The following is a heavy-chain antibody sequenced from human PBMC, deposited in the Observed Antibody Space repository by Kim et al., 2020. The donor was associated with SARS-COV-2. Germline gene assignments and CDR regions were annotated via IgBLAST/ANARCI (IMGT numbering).Heavy chain of an antibody. CDR2: ISYDGSHQ. CDR1: GLTFTNSG. CDR3: AQESQKYESSSYFYFFEY. J-gene: IGHJ4*02. D-gene: IGHD3-22*01. Sequence: GGSLRLSCAASGLTFTNSGMHWVRQAPGKGLEWVAVISYDGSHQYYADSVKGRFTISRDNSKNTLYLQMNSLSAEDTAMYYCAQESQKYESSSYFYFFEYWGQGTFITVSS. V-gene: IGHV3-30*18.